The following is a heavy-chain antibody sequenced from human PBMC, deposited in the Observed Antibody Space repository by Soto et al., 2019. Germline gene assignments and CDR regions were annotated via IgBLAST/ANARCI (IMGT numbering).Heavy chain of an antibody. D-gene: IGHD6-13*01. CDR2: ISSSTSHT. Sequence: LRLSCAVSGFTFSDYYMTWIRQAPGKGLEWVSYISSSTSHTNYADSVKGRFTISRDNAKNSLFLQMNSLRAEDTAVYYWARGRRAAADYTVFRGQRTLLTLFS. J-gene: IGHJ4*02. V-gene: IGHV3-11*05. CDR3: ARGRRAAADYTVF. CDR1: GFTFSDYY.